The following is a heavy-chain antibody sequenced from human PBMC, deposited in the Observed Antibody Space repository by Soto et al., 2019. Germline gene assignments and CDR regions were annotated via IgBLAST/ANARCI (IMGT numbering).Heavy chain of an antibody. CDR2: INTDGSRT. CDR3: ARVKSGSYDWFDP. V-gene: IGHV3-74*01. CDR1: EFTFSDYW. D-gene: IGHD3-10*01. J-gene: IGHJ5*02. Sequence: EVQLVESGGGLVQPGGSLRLSCAASEFTFSDYWMHWVRQAPGKGLMWVSRINTDGSRTTYAAAVEGRFAISRDNAKSTLYLHMYSLRAEDTAVYYCARVKSGSYDWFDPWGQGTLVTVSS.